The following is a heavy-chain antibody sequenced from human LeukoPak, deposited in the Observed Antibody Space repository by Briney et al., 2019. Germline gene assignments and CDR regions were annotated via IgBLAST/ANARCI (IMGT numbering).Heavy chain of an antibody. CDR2: ISSSGSTI. Sequence: PGGSLRLSCAASGFTFSSYEMNWVRQAPGKGLEWVSYISSSGSTIYYADSVKGRFTISRDNAKNSLYLQMNSLRAEDTAVYYCVRGNSSGWSVELDYWGQGTLVTVSS. CDR3: VRGNSSGWSVELDY. J-gene: IGHJ4*02. CDR1: GFTFSSYE. D-gene: IGHD6-19*01. V-gene: IGHV3-48*03.